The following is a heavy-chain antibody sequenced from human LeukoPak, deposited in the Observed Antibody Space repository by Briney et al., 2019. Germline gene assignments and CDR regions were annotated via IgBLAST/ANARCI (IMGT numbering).Heavy chain of an antibody. CDR1: GYTFTSYD. D-gene: IGHD3-10*01. Sequence: ASVKVSCKASGYTFTSYDINWVRQATGQGLEWMGWMSPNSGITGYAQKFQGRVTMTEDTSTDTAYMELSSLRSEDTAVYYCATVPITMVRGVKEPYYYYGMDVWGQGTTVTVSS. CDR2: MSPNSGIT. CDR3: ATVPITMVRGVKEPYYYYGMDV. J-gene: IGHJ6*02. V-gene: IGHV1-8*01.